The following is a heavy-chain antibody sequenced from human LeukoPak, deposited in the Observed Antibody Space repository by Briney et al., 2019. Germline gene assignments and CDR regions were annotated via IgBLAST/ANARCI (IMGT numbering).Heavy chain of an antibody. CDR3: AKDFSRVVAATN. J-gene: IGHJ4*02. CDR1: GFTFSSYA. Sequence: PGGSLSLSCAASGFTFSSYAMSWVRQAAGKGLEWVSAISGSGGSTYYAGSVKGRFTISRDNSKNTLYLQMNSLRAEDTAVYYCAKDFSRVVAATNWGQGTLVTISS. CDR2: ISGSGGST. D-gene: IGHD2-15*01. V-gene: IGHV3-23*01.